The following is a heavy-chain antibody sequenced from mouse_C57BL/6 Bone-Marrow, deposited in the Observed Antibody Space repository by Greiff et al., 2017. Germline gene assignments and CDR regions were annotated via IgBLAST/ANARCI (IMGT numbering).Heavy chain of an antibody. D-gene: IGHD1-1*01. Sequence: VQLQQSGAELVRPGASVKLSCKASGYTFTDYYINWVKQRPGQGLEWIARIYPGSGNTYYNEKFKGKATLTAEKSSSTAYMQLSSLTSEDSAVYFCARCHYYGSSYYWYFDVWGTGTTVTVSS. CDR1: GYTFTDYY. J-gene: IGHJ1*03. CDR2: IYPGSGNT. CDR3: ARCHYYGSSYYWYFDV. V-gene: IGHV1-76*01.